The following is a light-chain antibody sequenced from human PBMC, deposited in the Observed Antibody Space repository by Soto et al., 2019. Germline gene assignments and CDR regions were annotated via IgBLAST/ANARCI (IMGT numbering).Light chain of an antibody. CDR3: QYYNVYYRT. CDR2: KAS. CDR1: QSISTW. Sequence: DIQMTQSPSTLSASVGDRVTITCRASQSISTWVAWYQQKPGKAPKLLIYKASSLESGVPSRFSGSGSGTEFTLTISGLQPDDFATYYCQYYNVYYRTFGQGTKVEI. J-gene: IGKJ1*01. V-gene: IGKV1-5*03.